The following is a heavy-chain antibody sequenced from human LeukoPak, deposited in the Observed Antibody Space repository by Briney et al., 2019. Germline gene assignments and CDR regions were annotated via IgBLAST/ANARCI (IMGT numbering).Heavy chain of an antibody. J-gene: IGHJ4*02. D-gene: IGHD3-16*01. V-gene: IGHV3-7*01. CDR2: IKQDGSEK. CDR3: ARDHYDYVWGSYGYFDY. Sequence: GGSLRLSCVASGFTFRSYWMGWVRQAPGMGLEWVGHIKQDGSEKYYVDSVKGRFTISRDNAKNSLYLQMNSLRAEDTAVYYCARDHYDYVWGSYGYFDYWGQGTLVTVSS. CDR1: GFTFRSYW.